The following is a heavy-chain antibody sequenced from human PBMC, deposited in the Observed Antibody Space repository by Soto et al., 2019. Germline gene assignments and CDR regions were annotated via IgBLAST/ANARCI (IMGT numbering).Heavy chain of an antibody. CDR1: GYTFTSYG. CDR3: ARDAHCSSTSCRDYYYYGMDV. Sequence: ASVKVSCKASGYTFTSYGISWVRQAPGQGLEWMGWISAYNGNTNYAQKLQGRVTMTTDTSTSTAYMELRSLRSDDTAVYYCARDAHCSSTSCRDYYYYGMDVWGQGTTVTVSS. J-gene: IGHJ6*02. V-gene: IGHV1-18*01. D-gene: IGHD2-2*01. CDR2: ISAYNGNT.